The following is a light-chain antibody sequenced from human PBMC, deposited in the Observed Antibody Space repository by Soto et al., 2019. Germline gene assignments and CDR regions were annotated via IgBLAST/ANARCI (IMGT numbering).Light chain of an antibody. J-gene: IGLJ1*01. Sequence: QSVLTQPPSVSGAPGQRVTISCTGASSNIGAGFDVHWYQLLPGTAPKLLISGNNNRPSGVPDRFSGSKSGTSASLAITGLQAEDEADYYRKSYDSSLSGFVFGTGTKVTVL. V-gene: IGLV1-40*01. CDR3: KSYDSSLSGFV. CDR2: GNN. CDR1: SSNIGAGFD.